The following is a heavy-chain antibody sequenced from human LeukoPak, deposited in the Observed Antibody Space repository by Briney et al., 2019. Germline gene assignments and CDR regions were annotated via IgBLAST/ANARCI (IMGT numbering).Heavy chain of an antibody. CDR1: GFTFDDYG. J-gene: IGHJ4*02. CDR2: IKQDGSEK. Sequence: GGSLRLSCAASGFTFDDYGMSWVRQAPGKGLEWVANIKQDGSEKYYVDSVKGRFTISRDNAKNSLYLQMNSLRAEDTAVYYCARDLIAAAGTREDCWGQGTLVTVSS. CDR3: ARDLIAAAGTREDC. D-gene: IGHD6-13*01. V-gene: IGHV3-7*01.